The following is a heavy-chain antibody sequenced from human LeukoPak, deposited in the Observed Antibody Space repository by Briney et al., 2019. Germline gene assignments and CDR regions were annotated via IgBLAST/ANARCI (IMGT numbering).Heavy chain of an antibody. Sequence: PGGSLRLSCAASGFTFSSYSMNWVRQAPGKGLEWVSSISSSSSYIYYADSMKGRFTISRDNAKNSLYLQMNSLRAEDTAVYYCAELGITMIGGVWGKGTTVTISS. CDR3: AELGITMIGGV. CDR1: GFTFSSYS. V-gene: IGHV3-21*01. J-gene: IGHJ6*04. D-gene: IGHD3-10*02. CDR2: ISSSSSYI.